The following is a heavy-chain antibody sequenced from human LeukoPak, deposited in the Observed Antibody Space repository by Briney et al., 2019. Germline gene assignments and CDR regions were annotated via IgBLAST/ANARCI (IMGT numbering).Heavy chain of an antibody. Sequence: ASVKVSCKASGYTFTGYYMHWVRQAPGQGLEWMGWINPNSGGTNYAQKFQGRVTMTRDTSIITAYMELSRLRSDDTAVYYCARDHGSSWYWWFDPWGQGTLVTVSS. CDR3: ARDHGSSWYWWFDP. CDR2: INPNSGGT. D-gene: IGHD6-13*01. V-gene: IGHV1-2*02. J-gene: IGHJ5*02. CDR1: GYTFTGYY.